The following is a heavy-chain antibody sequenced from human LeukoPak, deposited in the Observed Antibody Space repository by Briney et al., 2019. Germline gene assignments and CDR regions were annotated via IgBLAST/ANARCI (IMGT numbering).Heavy chain of an antibody. CDR2: INPSGGST. CDR3: ARVEGDGLGSEYFQH. V-gene: IGHV1-46*01. Sequence: GASVKVSCKASGCTFTGYYMHWVRQAPGQGLEWMGIINPSGGSTSYAQKFQGRVTMTRDTSTSTVYMELSSLRSEDTAVYYCARVEGDGLGSEYFQHWGQGTLVTVSS. D-gene: IGHD3-10*01. CDR1: GCTFTGYY. J-gene: IGHJ1*01.